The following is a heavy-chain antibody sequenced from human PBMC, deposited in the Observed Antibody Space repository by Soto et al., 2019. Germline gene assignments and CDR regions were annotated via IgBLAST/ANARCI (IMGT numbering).Heavy chain of an antibody. CDR2: ISYFGGST. D-gene: IGHD6-19*01. V-gene: IGHV3-23*01. CDR1: GFTFSSYA. J-gene: IGHJ4*02. Sequence: GGSLRLSCAASGFTFSSYARSWVRQAPGKGLEWVSAISYFGGSTFYADSVKGRFTTSRDNSKNTLYLQMNSLRAEDTALYYCAKERSSSSGWYGRVDYWGQGSMVTVPS. CDR3: AKERSSSSGWYGRVDY.